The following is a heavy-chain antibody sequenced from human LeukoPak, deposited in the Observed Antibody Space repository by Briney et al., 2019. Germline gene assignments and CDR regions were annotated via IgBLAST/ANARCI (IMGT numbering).Heavy chain of an antibody. Sequence: GGSLRLSCAASGFTFSDYYMSWIRQAPGKGLEWVSYISSSGSTIYYADSVKGRCTISRDNAKNSLYLQMNSLRAEDTAVYYCVASMPEDYYFGYWGQGTLVTVSS. CDR2: ISSSGSTI. D-gene: IGHD2-2*01. CDR1: GFTFSDYY. J-gene: IGHJ4*02. CDR3: VASMPEDYYFGY. V-gene: IGHV3-11*04.